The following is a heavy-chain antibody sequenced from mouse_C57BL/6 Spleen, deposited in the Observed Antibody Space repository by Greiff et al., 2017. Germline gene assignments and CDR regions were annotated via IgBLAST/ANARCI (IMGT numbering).Heavy chain of an antibody. CDR3: AQGDGDWYFDV. CDR2: IYPGDGDT. D-gene: IGHD3-3*01. V-gene: IGHV1-80*01. CDR1: GYAFSSYW. Sequence: QVQLKESGAELVKPGASVKISCKASGYAFSSYWMNWVKQRPGKGLEWIGQIYPGDGDTNYNGKFKGKATLTADKYSSTAYMQLSSLTSEDSAVYFCAQGDGDWYFDVWGTGTTVTVSS. J-gene: IGHJ1*03.